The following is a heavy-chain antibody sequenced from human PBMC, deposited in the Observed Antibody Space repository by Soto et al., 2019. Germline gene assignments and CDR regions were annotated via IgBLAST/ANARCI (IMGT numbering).Heavy chain of an antibody. CDR1: GGSVSSGSYS. D-gene: IGHD6-19*01. J-gene: IGHJ4*02. Sequence: QVQLQASGPGLVKPSETLSLTCTVSGGSVSSGSYSWSWIRQPPGKGLEWIGYIYYSGSTNYNPYLKRRTTIPVDAPKNHFSLKLSSVTAADTAVYYGARDRSSGGFDYWGRVTHVTVCS. CDR2: IYYSGST. CDR3: ARDRSSGGFDY. V-gene: IGHV4-61*03.